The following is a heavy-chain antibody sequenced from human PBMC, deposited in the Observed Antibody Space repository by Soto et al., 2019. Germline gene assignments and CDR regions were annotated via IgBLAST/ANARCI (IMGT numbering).Heavy chain of an antibody. Sequence: GGSLRLSCAASGFSFDTYWMHWVRQAPGKGLVWVSRINGVGSSTSYADFVKGRVTISRDNAKNTLYLQMNSLRAEDTAVYYCARVAGGHGLDVWGQGTTVTVYS. CDR2: INGVGSST. D-gene: IGHD3-10*01. CDR3: ARVAGGHGLDV. J-gene: IGHJ6*02. CDR1: GFSFDTYW. V-gene: IGHV3-74*01.